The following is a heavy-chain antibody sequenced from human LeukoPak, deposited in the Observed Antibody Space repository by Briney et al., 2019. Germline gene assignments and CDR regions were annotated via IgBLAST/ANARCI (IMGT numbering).Heavy chain of an antibody. CDR1: GYTFTNYD. J-gene: IGHJ5*02. Sequence: ASVKVSCKASGYTFTNYDINWVRQATGQGLEWMGWMNPHSGNTGYAQKLQGRVTMTRNTSISTAYMELSSLRSEDTAVYYCARLSSHYGDYKVDPWGQGTLVTVSS. CDR2: MNPHSGNT. D-gene: IGHD4-17*01. CDR3: ARLSSHYGDYKVDP. V-gene: IGHV1-8*01.